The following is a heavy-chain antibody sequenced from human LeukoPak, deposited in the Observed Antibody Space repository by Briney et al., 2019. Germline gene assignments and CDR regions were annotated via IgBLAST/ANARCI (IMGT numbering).Heavy chain of an antibody. Sequence: PGGSLRLSCAASGFTFSSYSMNWVRQAPGKGLEWVSSISSSSYIYYADSVKGRFTISRDNAKNSLYLQMNSLRAEDTAVYYCARGRYGEYYFDYWGQGTLVTVSS. CDR3: ARGRYGEYYFDY. D-gene: IGHD4-17*01. CDR1: GFTFSSYS. V-gene: IGHV3-21*01. J-gene: IGHJ4*02. CDR2: ISSSSYI.